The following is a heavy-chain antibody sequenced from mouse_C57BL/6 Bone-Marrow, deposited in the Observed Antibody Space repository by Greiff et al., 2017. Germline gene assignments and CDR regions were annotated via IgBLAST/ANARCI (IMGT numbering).Heavy chain of an antibody. V-gene: IGHV1-78*01. J-gene: IGHJ4*01. CDR3: AREDDGYLSYDAMDY. D-gene: IGHD2-3*01. CDR1: GYTFTDHS. Sequence: QVQLQQSDAELVKPGASVKISCKASGYTFTDHSIHWMKQRPEQGLEWIGYIYPRDGSTKYNEKFKGKATLTADKSSSTAYMQLNSLTSEDSAVYFCAREDDGYLSYDAMDYWGQGTSVTVSS. CDR2: IYPRDGST.